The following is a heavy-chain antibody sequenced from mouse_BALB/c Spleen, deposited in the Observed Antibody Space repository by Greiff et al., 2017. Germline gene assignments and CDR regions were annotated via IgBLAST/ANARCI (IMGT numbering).Heavy chain of an antibody. Sequence: VQLQQSGAELVRSGASVKLSCTASGFNIKGYYMHWVKQRPEQGLEWIGWIDPENGDTEYAPKFQGKATMTADTSSNTAYLQLSSLTSEDTAVYYWNAWDRYGGYWGQGTLVTVSA. CDR1: GFNIKGYY. D-gene: IGHD2-14*01. V-gene: IGHV14-4*02. CDR2: IDPENGDT. CDR3: NAWDRYGGY. J-gene: IGHJ3*01.